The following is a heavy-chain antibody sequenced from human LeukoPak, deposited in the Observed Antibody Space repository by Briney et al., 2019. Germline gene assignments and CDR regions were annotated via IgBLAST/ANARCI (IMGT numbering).Heavy chain of an antibody. CDR2: IYSSGSY. D-gene: IGHD4-17*01. V-gene: IGHV4-4*07. J-gene: IGHJ2*01. CDR1: GGSISDYY. CDR3: ARSPATTIYWYFGL. Sequence: SETLSLTCTVSGGSISDYYWSWIRQPAGKGLEWIGRIYSSGSYNYNPSLRGRVTMSVDTSTNQFSLRLYSVTAADTAVYFCARSPATTIYWYFGLWGRGTLVTVSS.